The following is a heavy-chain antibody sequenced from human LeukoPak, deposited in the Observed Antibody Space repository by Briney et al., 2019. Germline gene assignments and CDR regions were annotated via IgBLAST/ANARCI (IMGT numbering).Heavy chain of an antibody. D-gene: IGHD3-10*01. CDR2: LRGNGET. J-gene: IGHJ5*02. Sequence: GGSLRLSCAASGFTFRSYAMSWVREAPARGLEWVSSLRGNGETYYADSVKGRFTLSRDDSRNTVYLQMNSLRAEDTAVYYCAKRLGSDWFDPWGQGTLVTVSS. V-gene: IGHV3-23*01. CDR3: AKRLGSDWFDP. CDR1: GFTFRSYA.